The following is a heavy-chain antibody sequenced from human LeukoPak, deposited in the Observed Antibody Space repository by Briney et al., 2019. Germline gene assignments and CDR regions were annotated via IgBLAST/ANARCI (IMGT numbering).Heavy chain of an antibody. CDR3: ARALRTYGGLKIQLWLTY. J-gene: IGHJ4*02. Sequence: ASVKVSCKAPGYTFTSYYMHWVRQAPGQGLEWMGIINPSGGSTSYAQKFQGRVTMTRDTSTSTVYMELSSLRSEDTAVYYCARALRTYGGLKIQLWLTYWGQGTLVTVSS. CDR2: INPSGGST. V-gene: IGHV1-46*03. CDR1: GYTFTSYY. D-gene: IGHD5-18*01.